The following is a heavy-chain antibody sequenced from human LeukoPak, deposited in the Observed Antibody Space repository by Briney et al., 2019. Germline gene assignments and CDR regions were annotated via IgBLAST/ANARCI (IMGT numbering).Heavy chain of an antibody. CDR3: ARAATITVRPRGYYHYYMDA. CDR2: ISSSSSTI. CDR1: GFTFSYYS. J-gene: IGHJ6*03. Sequence: PGGSLRLSCAASGFTFSYYSMNWVRQAPGKGQEWVSYISSSSSTIYYADSVKGRFTITSDNAKNSQYLQMNSLRAEDTAVYYCARAATITVRPRGYYHYYMDAWGKGTTVTVYS. V-gene: IGHV3-48*04. D-gene: IGHD6-6*01.